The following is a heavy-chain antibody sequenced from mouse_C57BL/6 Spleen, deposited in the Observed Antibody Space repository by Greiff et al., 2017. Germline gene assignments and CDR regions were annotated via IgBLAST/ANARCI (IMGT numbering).Heavy chain of an antibody. J-gene: IGHJ3*01. CDR1: GYTFTSYT. D-gene: IGHD1-1*01. CDR2: INPSSGYT. V-gene: IGHV1-4*01. CDR3: ARSGSSLLAY. Sequence: VKLMESGAELARPGASVKMSCKASGYTFTSYTMHWVKQRPGQGLEWIGYINPSSGYTKYNQKFKDKATLTADKSSSTAYMQLSSLTSEDSAVYYCARSGSSLLAYWGQGTLVTVSA.